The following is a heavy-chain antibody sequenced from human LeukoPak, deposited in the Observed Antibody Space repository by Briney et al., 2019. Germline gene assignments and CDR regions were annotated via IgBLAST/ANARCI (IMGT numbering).Heavy chain of an antibody. D-gene: IGHD1-26*01. CDR3: ARDTGSKTPGTIVGATGDAFDI. CDR2: IYTSGGT. V-gene: IGHV3-53*01. CDR1: GFTVSSNY. J-gene: IGHJ3*02. Sequence: GGSLRLSCAASGFTVSSNYMSWVRQAPGKGLEWVSVIYTSGGTYYADSVKGRFTISRDNVENTLFLQMNSLRVEDTAVYYCARDTGSKTPGTIVGATGDAFDIWGQETMVTVSS.